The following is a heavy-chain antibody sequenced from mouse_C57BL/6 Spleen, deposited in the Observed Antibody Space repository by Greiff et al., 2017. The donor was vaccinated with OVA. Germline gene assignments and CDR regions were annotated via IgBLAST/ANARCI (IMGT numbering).Heavy chain of an antibody. V-gene: IGHV5-9-1*02. D-gene: IGHD2-4*01. CDR2: ISSGGDYT. Sequence: EVQRVESGEGLVKPGGSLKLSCAASGFTFSSYAMSWVRQPPEKRLEWVAYISSGGDYTYYADTVKGRFSISRDNAKNTLYQQMSGLKSEDTGVYYCTRDYGAYWGQGTLVTGSA. CDR1: GFTFSSYA. J-gene: IGHJ3*01. CDR3: TRDYGAY.